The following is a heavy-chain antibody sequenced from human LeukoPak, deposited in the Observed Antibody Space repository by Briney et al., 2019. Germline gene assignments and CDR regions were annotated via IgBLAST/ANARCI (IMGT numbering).Heavy chain of an antibody. J-gene: IGHJ3*02. CDR2: IYDSGST. V-gene: IGHV4-59*01. CDR3: ASLTTADAFDI. D-gene: IGHD3-22*01. Sequence: SEALSLTCTVSGGSISSYYWSWIRQPPGKGLEWIGYIYDSGSTNYSPSLKSRVTISVDTSKNQFSLKLSSVTAADTAVFYCASLTTADAFDIWGQGTMVTVSS. CDR1: GGSISSYY.